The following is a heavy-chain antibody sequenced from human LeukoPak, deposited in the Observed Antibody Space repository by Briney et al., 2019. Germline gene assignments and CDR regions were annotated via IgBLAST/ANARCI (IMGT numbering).Heavy chain of an antibody. J-gene: IGHJ3*02. CDR2: IKQDGSEK. Sequence: TGGSLRLSCAASGFTFSSYWMSWVRQAPGKGLEWVANIKQDGSEKYYVDSVKGRFTISRDNAKNSLYLQMNSLRAEDTAVYYCARDRYINYGGYVGDDAFDIWGQGTMVTVSS. D-gene: IGHD4-17*01. CDR3: ARDRYINYGGYVGDDAFDI. V-gene: IGHV3-7*01. CDR1: GFTFSSYW.